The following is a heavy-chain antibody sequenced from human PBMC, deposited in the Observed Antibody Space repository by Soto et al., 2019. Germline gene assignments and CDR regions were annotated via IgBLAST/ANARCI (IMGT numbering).Heavy chain of an antibody. Sequence: GGSLRLSCAASGFTFSSYGMHWVRQAPGKGLEWVAVISYDGSNKYYADSVKGRFTISRDNSKNTLYLQMNGLRAEDTAVYYCAKTSGYWGQGTLVTVSS. CDR1: GFTFSSYG. V-gene: IGHV3-30*18. J-gene: IGHJ4*02. CDR3: AKTSGY. D-gene: IGHD6-19*01. CDR2: ISYDGSNK.